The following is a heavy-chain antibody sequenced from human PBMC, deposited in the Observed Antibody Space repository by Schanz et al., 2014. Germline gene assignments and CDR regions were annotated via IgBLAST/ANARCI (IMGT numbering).Heavy chain of an antibody. CDR3: ARDKGGLIPFDY. Sequence: EVQLVESGGELIQPGGSLRLSCAASGFTFSSYSMNWVRQAPGKGLEWVSSISNGGGYIYYADSVKGRFTISRDNAKNSLYLQMNSLRAEDTAVYYCARDKGGLIPFDYWGQGTLVAVSS. CDR1: GFTFSSYS. D-gene: IGHD2-15*01. CDR2: ISNGGGYI. V-gene: IGHV3-21*01. J-gene: IGHJ4*02.